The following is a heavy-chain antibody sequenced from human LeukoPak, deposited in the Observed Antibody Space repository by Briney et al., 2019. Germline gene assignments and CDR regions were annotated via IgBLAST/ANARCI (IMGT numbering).Heavy chain of an antibody. CDR1: GGSISSYY. J-gene: IGHJ4*02. V-gene: IGHV4-59*12. D-gene: IGHD6-13*01. CDR2: IYSSGST. Sequence: SETLSLTCTVSGGSISSYYWSWIRRPPGQGLEWIGYIYSSGSTNYNPSLKSRVTISVDTSKNQFSLKLSSVTAADTAVYYCARDQGAAGDWGQGTLVTVSS. CDR3: ARDQGAAGD.